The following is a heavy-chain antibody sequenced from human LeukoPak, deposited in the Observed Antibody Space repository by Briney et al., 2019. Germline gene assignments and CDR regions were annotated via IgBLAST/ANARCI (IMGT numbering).Heavy chain of an antibody. Sequence: ASVKVSCKASAYTFSSYLVHWVRQAPGQGLDWMGLIDPSSGSTDYAPKFQGRLTMTRDTSTSTVYMELSSLRSEDTAVYYCARDLGLRGVTNWFDPWGQGTLVTVSS. V-gene: IGHV1-46*01. CDR3: ARDLGLRGVTNWFDP. D-gene: IGHD3-10*01. CDR2: IDPSSGST. J-gene: IGHJ5*02. CDR1: AYTFSSYL.